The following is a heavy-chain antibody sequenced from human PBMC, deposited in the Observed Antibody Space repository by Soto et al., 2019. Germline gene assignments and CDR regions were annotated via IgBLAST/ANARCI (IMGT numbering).Heavy chain of an antibody. Sequence: GGSLRLSCAASGFTFGGSWMSWVRQAPGKGLEWVADINPDGSDKYYVDSVKGRFTVSRDNAKTSLYLQMNNLRAEDTAVYYCARDPAWGSLDYWGQGTLVTVSS. CDR2: INPDGSDK. D-gene: IGHD7-27*01. V-gene: IGHV3-7*01. CDR1: GFTFGGSW. CDR3: ARDPAWGSLDY. J-gene: IGHJ4*02.